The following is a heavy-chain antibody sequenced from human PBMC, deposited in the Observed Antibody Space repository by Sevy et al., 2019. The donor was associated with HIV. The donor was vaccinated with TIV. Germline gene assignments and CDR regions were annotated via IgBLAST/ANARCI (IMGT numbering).Heavy chain of an antibody. Sequence: GGSLRLSCAASGFTFSSIWMSWVRQPQGRGRGWVANIKQDGSEKYYVDSVKGRFTISRDNAKNSLYLQMNSLRAEDTAVYYCARAIYGDYTDAFDIWGQGTMVTVSS. CDR3: ARAIYGDYTDAFDI. V-gene: IGHV3-7*03. CDR2: IKQDGSEK. J-gene: IGHJ3*02. CDR1: GFTFSSIW. D-gene: IGHD4-17*01.